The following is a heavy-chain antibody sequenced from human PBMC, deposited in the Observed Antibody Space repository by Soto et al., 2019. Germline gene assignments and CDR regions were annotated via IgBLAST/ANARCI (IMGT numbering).Heavy chain of an antibody. CDR3: ARAVHSSGWYYFDY. J-gene: IGHJ4*02. V-gene: IGHV3-13*05. CDR1: GFTFSSYD. CDR2: IGTAGDP. D-gene: IGHD6-19*01. Sequence: PGGSLRLSCAASGFTFSSYDMHWVRQATGKGLEWVSAIGTAGDPYYPGSVKGRFTISRENAKNSLYLQMNSLRAGDTAVYYCARAVHSSGWYYFDYWGQGTLVTVSS.